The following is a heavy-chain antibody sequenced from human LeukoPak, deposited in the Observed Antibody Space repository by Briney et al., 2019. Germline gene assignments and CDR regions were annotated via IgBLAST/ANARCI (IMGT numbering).Heavy chain of an antibody. Sequence: SETLSLTCTVSGGSISSYYWSWIRQPPGKGLEWIGYIYYSGSTNYNPSLKSRVTISVDTSKNQFSLKLSSVTAADTAVYYCARRVVAATRRAFDIWGQGTMVTASS. J-gene: IGHJ3*02. CDR3: ARRVVAATRRAFDI. V-gene: IGHV4-59*08. D-gene: IGHD2-15*01. CDR2: IYYSGST. CDR1: GGSISSYY.